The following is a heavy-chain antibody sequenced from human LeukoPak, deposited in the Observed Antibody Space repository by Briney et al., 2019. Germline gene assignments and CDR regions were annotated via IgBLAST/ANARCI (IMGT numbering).Heavy chain of an antibody. Sequence: PGGSPRLSSAASGFTFSNFEMNWVRQAPGKGPELISYITSSGGTTYYTDSVKGRFTISRDNARNSLYLQMNSLRVEDTAVYYCATSFVYWGQGTLVTVSS. CDR3: ATSFVY. CDR1: GFTFSNFE. V-gene: IGHV3-48*03. CDR2: ITSSGGTT. J-gene: IGHJ4*02.